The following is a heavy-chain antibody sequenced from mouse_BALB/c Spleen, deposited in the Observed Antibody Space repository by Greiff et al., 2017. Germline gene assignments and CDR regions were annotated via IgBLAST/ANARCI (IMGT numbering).Heavy chain of an antibody. D-gene: IGHD6-2*01. V-gene: IGHV1S81*02. CDR2: INPSNGRT. Sequence: QVHVKQSGAELVKPGASVKLSCKASGYTFTSYWMHWVKQRPGQGLEWIGEINPSNGRTNYNEKFKSKATLTVDKSSSTAYMQLSSLTSEDSAVYYCARQSYAMDYWGQGTSVTVSS. CDR1: GYTFTSYW. CDR3: ARQSYAMDY. J-gene: IGHJ4*01.